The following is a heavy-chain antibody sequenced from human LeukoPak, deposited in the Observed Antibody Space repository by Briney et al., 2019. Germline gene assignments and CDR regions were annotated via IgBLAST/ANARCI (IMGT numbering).Heavy chain of an antibody. J-gene: IGHJ4*02. CDR2: IWYDGSNK. D-gene: IGHD6-19*01. Sequence: SGGSLRLSCAASGFTFSSYGMHWVRQATGKGLEWVAVIWYDGSNKYYADSVKGRFTISRDNSKNTLYLQMNSLRAEDTAVYYCAKDHSSGWYVDDYWGQGTLVTVSS. V-gene: IGHV3-33*06. CDR3: AKDHSSGWYVDDY. CDR1: GFTFSSYG.